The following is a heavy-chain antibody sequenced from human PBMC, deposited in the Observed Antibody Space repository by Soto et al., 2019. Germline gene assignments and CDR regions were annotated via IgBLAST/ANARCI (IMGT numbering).Heavy chain of an antibody. CDR3: ARVGSSGWYDFDY. D-gene: IGHD6-19*01. Sequence: SETLSLTCTVSGGSISSYYWSWIRQRAGKGLEWIGRIYTSGSTNYNPSLKSRVTMSVDTSKNQFSLKLSSVTAADTAVYYCARVGSSGWYDFDYWGQGTLVTVSS. J-gene: IGHJ4*02. CDR1: GGSISSYY. CDR2: IYTSGST. V-gene: IGHV4-4*07.